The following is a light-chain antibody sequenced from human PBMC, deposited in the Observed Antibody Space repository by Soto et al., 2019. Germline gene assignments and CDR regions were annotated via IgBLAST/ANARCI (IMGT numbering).Light chain of an antibody. CDR1: QSVSNAY. CDR2: GAS. J-gene: IGKJ1*01. CDR3: QQYAASPRT. V-gene: IGKV3-20*01. Sequence: EIVLTQSPGTLSLSPRERATLSCRASQSVSNAYLAWYQHKVGQSPRLLIYGASNRAPGIPDRFSGSGSGTDFTLTISRLEPEVFAVYYCQQYAASPRTFGQGTQVEVK.